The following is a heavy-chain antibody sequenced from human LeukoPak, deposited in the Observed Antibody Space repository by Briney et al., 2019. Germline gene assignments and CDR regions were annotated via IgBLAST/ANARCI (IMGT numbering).Heavy chain of an antibody. Sequence: GGSLRLSCAASGFTFSSYAMHWVRQAPGRGLEWVAVISYDGSNKYYADSVKGRFTISRDNSKNTLYLQMNSLRAEDTAVYYCARDLAGAGYWGQGTLVTVSS. V-gene: IGHV3-30*04. CDR1: GFTFSSYA. J-gene: IGHJ4*02. CDR3: ARDLAGAGY. CDR2: ISYDGSNK. D-gene: IGHD3-10*01.